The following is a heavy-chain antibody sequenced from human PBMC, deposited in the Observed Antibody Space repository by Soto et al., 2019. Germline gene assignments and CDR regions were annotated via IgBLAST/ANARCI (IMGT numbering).Heavy chain of an antibody. J-gene: IGHJ4*02. Sequence: ASVKVSCKASGYIFTSHGISWVRQAPGQGLEWMGRMNTNNGNTEYAQKFQGRVTMSRNTSISTAYMELSSLRSEDTAVYYCARTLYGDNVDYWGQGTLVTVSS. CDR1: GYIFTSHG. D-gene: IGHD4-17*01. CDR2: MNTNNGNT. V-gene: IGHV1-8*01. CDR3: ARTLYGDNVDY.